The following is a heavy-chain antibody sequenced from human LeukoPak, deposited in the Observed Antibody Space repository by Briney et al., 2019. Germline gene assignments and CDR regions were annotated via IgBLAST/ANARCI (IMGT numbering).Heavy chain of an antibody. D-gene: IGHD6-13*01. Sequence: GGSLRLSCAASGFTFSNYAMHWVRQAAGKGLEWVAVISYDGSHKDYADSVKGRFTISRDNSKKTLYLQMNSLRAEDTAVYYCARVDSSSWYWGYYYYYMDVWGKGTTVTISS. CDR3: ARVDSSSWYWGYYYYYMDV. J-gene: IGHJ6*03. V-gene: IGHV3-30*04. CDR1: GFTFSNYA. CDR2: ISYDGSHK.